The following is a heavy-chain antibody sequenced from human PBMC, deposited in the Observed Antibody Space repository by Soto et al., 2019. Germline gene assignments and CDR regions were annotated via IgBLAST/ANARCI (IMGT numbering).Heavy chain of an antibody. CDR2: VHSSGGA. J-gene: IGHJ4*02. V-gene: IGHV4-31*03. D-gene: IGHD2-15*01. CDR1: GGSINFFSYY. CDR3: ARRGTYYFDY. Sequence: SETLSLTCTVSGGSINFFSYYWSWVRQHPEKGLEWIGYVHSSGGAYYNPSLKSRVTISIDTSANLFSLNLASVTAADTAVYYCARRGTYYFDYWGQGILVTVSS.